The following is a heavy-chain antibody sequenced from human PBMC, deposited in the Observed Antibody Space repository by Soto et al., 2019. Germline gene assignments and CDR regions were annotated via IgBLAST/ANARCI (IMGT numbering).Heavy chain of an antibody. D-gene: IGHD6-13*01. CDR2: ISSSGGTK. CDR3: ARGYSSSWTYNWFDP. CDR1: GISFSDYY. Sequence: QVQLVESGGGLVKPGGSLRLSCAASGISFSDYYMTWIRQAPGKGLEWVSYISSSGGTKYHADSVKGRFTISRDNAKNSLYLQMNSLRAEDTAVYYCARGYSSSWTYNWFDPWGQGTLVTVSS. V-gene: IGHV3-11*01. J-gene: IGHJ5*02.